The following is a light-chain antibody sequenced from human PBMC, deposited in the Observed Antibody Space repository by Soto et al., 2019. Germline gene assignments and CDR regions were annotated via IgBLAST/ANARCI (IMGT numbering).Light chain of an antibody. CDR3: HKYNSAPPLT. V-gene: IGKV1-27*01. CDR1: QGISNY. CDR2: AAS. J-gene: IGKJ4*01. Sequence: DIQMTQSPSSLSASVGDRVTITCRASQGISNYLAWYQQKPGKVPKLLIYAASTLQSGVPSRFSGSGSWTDVTLTISSLQPEDVATYYCHKYNSAPPLTFGGGTKVEIK.